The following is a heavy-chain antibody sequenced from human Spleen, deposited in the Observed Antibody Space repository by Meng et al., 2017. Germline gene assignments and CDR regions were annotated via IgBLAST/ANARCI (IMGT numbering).Heavy chain of an antibody. D-gene: IGHD6-13*01. CDR1: GFTVSTSY. J-gene: IGHJ4*02. V-gene: IGHV3-53*01. Sequence: GGSLRLSCAASGFTVSTSYMNWVRQAPGRGLEWVSVIYSGGDTYYADSVKGRFTISRDNSKNTLYLQTNSLRAEDTAVYYCARSGSSWYQLDYWGQGSLVTVSS. CDR3: ARSGSSWYQLDY. CDR2: IYSGGDT.